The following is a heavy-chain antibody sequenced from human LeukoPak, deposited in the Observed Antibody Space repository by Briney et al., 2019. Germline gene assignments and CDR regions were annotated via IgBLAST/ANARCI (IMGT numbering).Heavy chain of an antibody. CDR2: IYYSGST. CDR3: ARYISGTSQVFDY. D-gene: IGHD1-20*01. CDR1: GGSISSYY. V-gene: IGHV4-59*01. Sequence: SETLSFTCTVSGGSISSYYWSWIRQPPGKGLEWIGYIYYSGSTNYNPSFKSRVTISVDKSKNQFSLKLSSVTAADTAVYYCARYISGTSQVFDYWGQGTLVTVSS. J-gene: IGHJ4*02.